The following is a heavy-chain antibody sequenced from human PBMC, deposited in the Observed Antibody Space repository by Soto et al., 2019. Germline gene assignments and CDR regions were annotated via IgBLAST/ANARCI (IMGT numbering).Heavy chain of an antibody. J-gene: IGHJ4*02. CDR1: GFSLNSYW. Sequence: EVQLVESGGGLVQPGGSLRLSCAASGFSLNSYWMSWVRQAPGKGLEWVANMNQDGSESDYVGSVKGRFTFTRDNAKNSLYLQMNSLRAEDTAVYYCARLSTSAGRRDLACWGQGTLVTVSS. CDR2: MNQDGSES. V-gene: IGHV3-7*01. CDR3: ARLSTSAGRRDLAC.